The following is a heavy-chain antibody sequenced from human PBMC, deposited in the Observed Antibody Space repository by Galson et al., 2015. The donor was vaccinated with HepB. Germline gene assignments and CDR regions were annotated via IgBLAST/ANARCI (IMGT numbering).Heavy chain of an antibody. J-gene: IGHJ4*02. Sequence: SLRLSCAASGFTFSDYYMSWIRQAPGKGLEWVSYISSSGSTIYYADSVKGRFTISRDNAKNSLYLQMNSLRAEDTAVYYCARQGRRPTMYFIVGATTGIYYFDYWGQGTLVTVSS. V-gene: IGHV3-11*01. CDR1: GFTFSDYY. CDR2: ISSSGSTI. CDR3: ARQGRRPTMYFIVGATTGIYYFDY. D-gene: IGHD1-26*01.